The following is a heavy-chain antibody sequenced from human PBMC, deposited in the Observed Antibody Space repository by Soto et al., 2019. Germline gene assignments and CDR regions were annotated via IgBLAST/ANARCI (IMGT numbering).Heavy chain of an antibody. Sequence: GGSLRLSCAASGSTFSGSAMHWVRQASGKGLEWVGRIRSKANNYATAYGASVKGRFTISRDDSKNTAYLQMNSLKTEDTAVYYCSRQASDFWSGKPQYYMDVWGKGTTVTVSS. CDR2: IRSKANNYAT. V-gene: IGHV3-73*01. J-gene: IGHJ6*03. D-gene: IGHD3-3*01. CDR1: GSTFSGSA. CDR3: SRQASDFWSGKPQYYMDV.